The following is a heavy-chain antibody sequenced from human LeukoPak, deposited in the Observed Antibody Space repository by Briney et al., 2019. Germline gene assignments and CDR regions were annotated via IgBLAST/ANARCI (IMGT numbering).Heavy chain of an antibody. CDR2: IYYSGST. D-gene: IGHD2-2*01. CDR3: ARGVPAEDWFDP. Sequence: PSETLSLTCAVSGGSISSYYWSWIRQPPGKGLEWIGYIYYSGSTNYNPSLKSRVTISVDTSKNQFSLKLSSVTAADTAVYYCARGVPAEDWFDPWGQGTLVTVSS. V-gene: IGHV4-59*01. J-gene: IGHJ5*02. CDR1: GGSISSYY.